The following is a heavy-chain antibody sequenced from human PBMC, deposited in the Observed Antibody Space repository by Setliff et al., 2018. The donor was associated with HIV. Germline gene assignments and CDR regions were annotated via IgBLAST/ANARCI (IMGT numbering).Heavy chain of an antibody. CDR1: GGSINSSSYY. J-gene: IGHJ4*02. CDR3: ARANLYSIGPLDY. Sequence: PSETLSLTCTVSGGSINSSSYYWGWIRQPPGKGLDWIGSISYSGGIYYNPSLKSRVTLSIDTSKNQFSLRLTFLAAADTAVYFCARANLYSIGPLDYWGQGRLVTVSS. CDR2: ISYSGGI. V-gene: IGHV4-39*07. D-gene: IGHD6-19*01.